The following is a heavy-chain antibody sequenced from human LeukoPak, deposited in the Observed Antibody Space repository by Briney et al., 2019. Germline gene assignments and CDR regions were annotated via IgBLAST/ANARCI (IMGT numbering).Heavy chain of an antibody. V-gene: IGHV3-48*03. J-gene: IGHJ3*02. Sequence: GGSLRLSCAATGFSFSSYEMNWVRQAPGKGLEWVSYISSSGSTIYYADSVKGRFTISRDNAKNSLYLQMNSLRAEDTAVYYCASFPGALKITYGSGWFVDAFDIWGQGTMVTVSS. CDR2: ISSSGSTI. CDR1: GFSFSSYE. CDR3: ASFPGALKITYGSGWFVDAFDI. D-gene: IGHD6-19*01.